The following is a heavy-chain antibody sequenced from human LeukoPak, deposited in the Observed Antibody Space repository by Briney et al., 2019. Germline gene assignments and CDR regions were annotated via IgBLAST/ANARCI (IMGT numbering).Heavy chain of an antibody. CDR1: GGTFSSYA. CDR2: IIPIFGTA. D-gene: IGHD6-6*01. Sequence: GASVKVSCKASGGTFSSYAISGVRQAPGHGLEWRGGIIPIFGTANYAQKFQGRVTITTDESTSTAYMELSSLRSEDTAVYYCARECIAARTGGFDYWGQGTLVTVSS. J-gene: IGHJ4*02. CDR3: ARECIAARTGGFDY. V-gene: IGHV1-69*05.